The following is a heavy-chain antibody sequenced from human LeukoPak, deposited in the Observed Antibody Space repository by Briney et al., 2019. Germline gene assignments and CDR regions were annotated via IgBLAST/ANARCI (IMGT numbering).Heavy chain of an antibody. J-gene: IGHJ4*02. V-gene: IGHV3-21*01. CDR1: QFSFSSYS. D-gene: IGHD3-22*01. Sequence: TGGSLRLSCEASQFSFSSYSFNWVRQAPGQGLEWVSSINKGATHMYYADSMKGRFTVSRDDAKNPLYLQMNSLRAEDTAVYYCVRLRRNTDSSGYYYYYDYWGRGTLVTVSS. CDR2: INKGATHM. CDR3: VRLRRNTDSSGYYYYYDY.